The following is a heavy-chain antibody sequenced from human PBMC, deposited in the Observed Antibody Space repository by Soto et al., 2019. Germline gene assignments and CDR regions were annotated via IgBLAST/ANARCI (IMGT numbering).Heavy chain of an antibody. CDR2: IYYSGST. CDR1: GGSISSYY. V-gene: IGHV4-59*01. Sequence: PSETLSLTCTVSGGSISSYYWSWIRQPPGKGLEWIGYIYYSGSTNYNPSLKSRVTISVDTSKNQFSLKLSSVTAADTAVYYCARDPTDYGDYAFDYWGQGTLVTVS. J-gene: IGHJ4*02. CDR3: ARDPTDYGDYAFDY. D-gene: IGHD4-17*01.